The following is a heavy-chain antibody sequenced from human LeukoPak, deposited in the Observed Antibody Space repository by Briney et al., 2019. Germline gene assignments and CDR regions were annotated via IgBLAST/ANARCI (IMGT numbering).Heavy chain of an antibody. CDR2: IYYSGDT. J-gene: IGHJ4*02. CDR1: GGSISSGDYY. CDR3: ARAPQHTNSWYYFDY. Sequence: SETLSLTCTVSGGSISSGDYYWSWIRQHPGKGLEWIGYIYYSGDTYYNPSLKSRVTISMDTSGNQFSLKLSSVTAADTAVYYCARAPQHTNSWYYFDYWGQGTLVSVSS. D-gene: IGHD2-21*01. V-gene: IGHV4-31*02.